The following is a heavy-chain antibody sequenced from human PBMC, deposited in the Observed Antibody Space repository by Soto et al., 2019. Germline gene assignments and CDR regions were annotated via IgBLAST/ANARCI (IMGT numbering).Heavy chain of an antibody. V-gene: IGHV1-2*02. D-gene: IGHD3-22*01. CDR3: ATPGGPNSGGYYYFDF. J-gene: IGHJ4*02. CDR2: INPKSGAA. Sequence: ASVKVSCKASGYIFTDYYVHWVRQAPGQGLEWMGWINPKSGAAHYAQKFQGRVTMTRDTSISTAYMEVTSLTSDDTAVYFCATPGGPNSGGYYYFDFWGQGALVTVSS. CDR1: GYIFTDYY.